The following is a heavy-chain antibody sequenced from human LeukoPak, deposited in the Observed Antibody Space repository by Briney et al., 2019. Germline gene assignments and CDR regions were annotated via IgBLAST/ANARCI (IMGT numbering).Heavy chain of an antibody. V-gene: IGHV3-7*03. D-gene: IGHD3-22*01. CDR1: GFTFTSYW. J-gene: IGHJ3*01. Sequence: GRSLRLSCAASGFTFTSYWMSWVRQAPGKGLEWVANIKQDGSEKYYVDSVKGRFTISRDNAKKSLYLQMNSLRAEDTAVYYCATIVVVSSSLEDYWGQGTMVTVSS. CDR3: ATIVVVSSSLEDY. CDR2: IKQDGSEK.